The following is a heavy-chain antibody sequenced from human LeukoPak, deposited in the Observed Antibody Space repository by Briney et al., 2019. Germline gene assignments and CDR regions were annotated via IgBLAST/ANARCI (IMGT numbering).Heavy chain of an antibody. CDR1: GFTFSSYS. J-gene: IGHJ4*02. V-gene: IGHV3-21*01. D-gene: IGHD6-19*01. CDR3: ARPWGLDRGYSSGWPLDY. CDR2: ISSSSSYI. Sequence: NSGGSLRLSCAASGFTFSSYSMNWVRQAPGKGLEWVSSISSSSSYIYYADSVKGRFTISRDNAKNSLYLQMNSLRAEDTAVYYCARPWGLDRGYSSGWPLDYWGQGTLVTVSS.